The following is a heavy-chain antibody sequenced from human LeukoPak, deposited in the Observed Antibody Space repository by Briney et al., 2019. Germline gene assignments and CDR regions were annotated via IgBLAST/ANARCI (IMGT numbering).Heavy chain of an antibody. CDR1: GGSVSTYY. V-gene: IGHV4-59*02. D-gene: IGHD2-8*01. J-gene: IGHJ4*02. CDR3: ARSGTKTNGFDY. CDR2: IYYSGST. Sequence: SETLSLTCTVSGGSVSTYYWSWIRQPPGKGLEWIGYIYYSGSTNYSPSLQSRVTISVDTSRNQFSLRLSSVTAADTAMYYCARSGTKTNGFDYWGQGTLVTVSS.